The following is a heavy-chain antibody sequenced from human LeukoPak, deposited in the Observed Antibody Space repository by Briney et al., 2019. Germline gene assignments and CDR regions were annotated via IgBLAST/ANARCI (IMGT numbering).Heavy chain of an antibody. CDR2: IYSGGNT. CDR1: GFTVSSNY. D-gene: IGHD2-2*01. CDR3: ARGMPGRVCLDY. Sequence: GGSLRLDCAVSGFTVSSNYMSWVRQAPGKGLEWVSVIYSGGNTLYADSVQGRFTISRDNSHNTLYLQMNSLRAEDTAMYYCARGMPGRVCLDYWGQGTLVTVSS. J-gene: IGHJ4*02. V-gene: IGHV3-53*01.